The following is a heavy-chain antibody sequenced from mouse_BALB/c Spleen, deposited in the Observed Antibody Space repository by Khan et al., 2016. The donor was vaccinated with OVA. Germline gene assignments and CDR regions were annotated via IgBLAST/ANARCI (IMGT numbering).Heavy chain of an antibody. CDR2: ISYSGVT. Sequence: VQLVESGPGLVKPSQSLSLTCTVTGYSITSGYAWNWIRQFPGNKLEWMGYISYSGVTSNTPSLKSRILIIRDSSKNQFFLHVNSVTTEDTATYFCARGNYYGYYFDYWGQGTTLTVSS. D-gene: IGHD1-1*01. V-gene: IGHV3-2*02. J-gene: IGHJ2*01. CDR3: ARGNYYGYYFDY. CDR1: GYSITSGYA.